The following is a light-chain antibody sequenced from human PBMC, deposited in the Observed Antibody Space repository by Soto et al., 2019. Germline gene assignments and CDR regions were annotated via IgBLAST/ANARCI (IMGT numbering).Light chain of an antibody. CDR1: SSDVGDYKY. CDR2: VNS. J-gene: IGLJ1*01. Sequence: QSALTQPASVSGSPGQSITISCTGTSSDVGDYKYVSWYQQHPDKAPKLIIFVNSNRPSGVSTRFSGSKSGNTASLTISGLQAEDEDDYYCSSYKSSDTPYVFGTGTKVTVL. CDR3: SSYKSSDTPYV. V-gene: IGLV2-14*01.